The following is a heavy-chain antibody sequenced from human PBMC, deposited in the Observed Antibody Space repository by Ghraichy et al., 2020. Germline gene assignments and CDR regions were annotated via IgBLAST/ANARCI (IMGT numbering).Heavy chain of an antibody. CDR2: ITSSSRTK. CDR1: GFTFSSYS. J-gene: IGHJ6*02. CDR3: ARGSTVVRFVYYDGMDV. V-gene: IGHV3-48*02. Sequence: GSLRLSCVGSGFTFSSYSMNWVRQSPGKGLEWVSYITSSSRTKSYADSVKGRFTISRDNAQNALYLQMNSLRDEDTAVYYCARGSTVVRFVYYDGMDVWGQGTTVTVS. D-gene: IGHD4-23*01.